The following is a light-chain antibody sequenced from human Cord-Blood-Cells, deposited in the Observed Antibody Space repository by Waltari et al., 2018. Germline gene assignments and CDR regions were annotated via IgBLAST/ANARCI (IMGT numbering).Light chain of an antibody. CDR3: QQYNSYSYT. CDR2: KAS. Sequence: IQMTQSPSTLSASGGDRVPITCRASQSISSWLAWYQQKTGKAPTLLIYKASSLESGVPSTFSGSGSGTEFTLTISSLQPDDFATYYCQQYNSYSYTFGQGTKLEIK. CDR1: QSISSW. V-gene: IGKV1-5*03. J-gene: IGKJ2*01.